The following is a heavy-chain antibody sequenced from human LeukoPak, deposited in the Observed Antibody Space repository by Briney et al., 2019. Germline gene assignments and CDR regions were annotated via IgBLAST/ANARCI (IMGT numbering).Heavy chain of an antibody. CDR3: ARGDTSLGGAFDI. D-gene: IGHD3-16*01. CDR1: RFNLRGYA. J-gene: IGHJ3*02. V-gene: IGHV3-64*01. Sequence: GGPLRLFCAASRFNLRGYAIHWARHAPGKGLDHVSAISGDGGTTSYAQSLKGKCTISRDNSKKMAYLQLGGLKTEDMAVYYCARGDTSLGGAFDIWGQGTMVTVSP. CDR2: ISGDGGTT.